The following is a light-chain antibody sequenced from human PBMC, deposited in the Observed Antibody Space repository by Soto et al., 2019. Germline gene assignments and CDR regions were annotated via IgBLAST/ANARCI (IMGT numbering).Light chain of an antibody. Sequence: IPMTQSPSTLSASIGDRVIIICRASQSISSWLAWYQQKPGKAPKLLIYKASSLESGVPSRFSGSGSGTEFTLTISSLQPDDFATYYCHQYNSYLWTFGQGTKVAIK. CDR2: KAS. J-gene: IGKJ1*01. CDR1: QSISSW. V-gene: IGKV1-5*03. CDR3: HQYNSYLWT.